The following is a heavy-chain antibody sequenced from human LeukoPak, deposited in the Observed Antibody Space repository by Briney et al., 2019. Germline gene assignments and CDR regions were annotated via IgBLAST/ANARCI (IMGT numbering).Heavy chain of an antibody. CDR3: AKPHDSGWWMFDY. D-gene: IGHD6-13*01. J-gene: IGHJ4*02. V-gene: IGHV3-23*01. CDR1: GFTFNRNV. CDR2: IIDDGSST. Sequence: GGSLRLSCAASGFTFNRNVMSWVRQAPGKGLEWVSGIIDDGSSTYYADSVKGRFSISRDNSKNTVYLQMNSLRAEDTAIYYCAKPHDSGWWMFDYWGQGTLVTVSS.